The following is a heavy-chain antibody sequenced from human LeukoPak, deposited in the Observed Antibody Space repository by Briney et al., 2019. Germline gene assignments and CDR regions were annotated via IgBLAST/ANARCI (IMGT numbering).Heavy chain of an antibody. CDR1: GGSISSYY. D-gene: IGHD3-16*01. Sequence: SETLSLTCTVSGGSISSYYWSWIRQPPGKGLEWIGYISNTGSTNYNPSLESRVTISVDTSKNQFSLKLTSVTAADTAVYYCAKVGRGDYVWGSYSFHYWGQGTLVTVSS. CDR3: AKVGRGDYVWGSYSFHY. J-gene: IGHJ4*02. CDR2: ISNTGST. V-gene: IGHV4-59*01.